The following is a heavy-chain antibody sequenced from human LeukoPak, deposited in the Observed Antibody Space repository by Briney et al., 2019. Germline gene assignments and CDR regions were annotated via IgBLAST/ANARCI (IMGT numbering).Heavy chain of an antibody. D-gene: IGHD6-13*01. Sequence: ASVKVSCKASGYTFTSCDINWVRQATGQGLEWMGWMNPNSGNTGYAQKFQGSVTMTRNTSISTAYMELSSLRSEDTAVYYCARVPSYSRDGPDYWGQGTQVTVSS. V-gene: IGHV1-8*01. CDR2: MNPNSGNT. CDR1: GYTFTSCD. J-gene: IGHJ4*02. CDR3: ARVPSYSRDGPDY.